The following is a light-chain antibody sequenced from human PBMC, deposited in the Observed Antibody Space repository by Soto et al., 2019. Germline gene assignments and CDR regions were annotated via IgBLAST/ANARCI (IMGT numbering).Light chain of an antibody. V-gene: IGKV4-1*01. CDR3: QQYYSSPLT. CDR2: WAS. Sequence: DIVMTQSPDSLAVSLGERATINCKSSQSILYRSNNKSYLGWYQQKSGQPPKLLINWASARESGVPDRFSGSGSGTDFTLTISSLQAEDVAVYYCQQYYSSPLTFGGGTKVEIK. J-gene: IGKJ4*01. CDR1: QSILYRSNNKSY.